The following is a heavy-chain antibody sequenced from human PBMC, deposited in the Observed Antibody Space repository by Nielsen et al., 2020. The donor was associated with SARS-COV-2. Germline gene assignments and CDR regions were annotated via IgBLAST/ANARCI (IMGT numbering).Heavy chain of an antibody. CDR3: ARGDDNRGHAPDY. Sequence: GESLKISCAASGFTFSSYGMHWVRQAPGKGLEWVAVISYDGSNKYYADSVKGRFTISRDNSKNTLYLQMNSLRAEDTAVYYCARGDDNRGHAPDYWGQGTLVTVSS. D-gene: IGHD3-22*01. CDR2: ISYDGSNK. J-gene: IGHJ4*02. CDR1: GFTFSSYG. V-gene: IGHV3-30*03.